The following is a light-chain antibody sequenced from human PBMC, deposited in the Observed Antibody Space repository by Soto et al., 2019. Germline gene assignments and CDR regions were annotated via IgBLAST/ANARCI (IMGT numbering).Light chain of an antibody. V-gene: IGKV1-39*01. CDR1: QSISTY. J-gene: IGKJ4*01. CDR2: AAS. Sequence: DIQMTQSPSSLSASVGDRVTITCRASQSISTYLHWYQQKPGKAPNLLIYAASTLQSGVPSRFSGSGSGTDFPLTISSLQPEEFATCCWQRGYSTPLTFGGWTQVEIK. CDR3: QRGYSTPLT.